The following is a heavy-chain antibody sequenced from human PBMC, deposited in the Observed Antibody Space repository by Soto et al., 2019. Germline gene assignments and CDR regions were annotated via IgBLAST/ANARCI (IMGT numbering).Heavy chain of an antibody. J-gene: IGHJ3*02. V-gene: IGHV1-69*13. CDR1: GGTFSSYA. CDR3: SRARLEFSDDAFDI. Sequence: ASVKVSCKASGGTFSSYAISWVRQAPGQGLEWMGGIIPIFGTANYEQKFKGRVTITADESTSTAYMELSSLRSEDTAVYYCSRARLEFSDDAFDISGQGTMVTVSS. CDR2: IIPIFGTA. D-gene: IGHD6-25*01.